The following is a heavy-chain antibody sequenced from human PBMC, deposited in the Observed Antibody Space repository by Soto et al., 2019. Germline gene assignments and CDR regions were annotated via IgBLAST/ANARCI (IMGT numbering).Heavy chain of an antibody. V-gene: IGHV4-59*01. CDR3: ARARGQWLRLSHFDY. CDR1: GGSISSYY. CDR2: IYYSGST. J-gene: IGHJ4*02. D-gene: IGHD5-12*01. Sequence: SETLSLTCTVSGGSISSYYWSWIRQPPGKGLEWIGYIYYSGSTNYNPSLKSRVTISVDTSKNQFSLKLSSVTAADTAVYYCARARGQWLRLSHFDYWGQGTLVTVSS.